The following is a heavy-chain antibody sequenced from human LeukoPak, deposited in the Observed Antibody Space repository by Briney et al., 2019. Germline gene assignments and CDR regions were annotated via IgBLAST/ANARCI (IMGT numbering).Heavy chain of an antibody. CDR3: ARGMYDYVWGSYRYQFDY. CDR2: IIPIFGTA. CDR1: GGTFSSYA. J-gene: IGHJ4*02. D-gene: IGHD3-16*02. V-gene: IGHV1-69*06. Sequence: SVKVSCKASGGTFSSYAISWVRQAPGQGLEWMGGIIPIFGTANYAQKFQGRVTITADKSTSTAYMELSSLRSEDTAVYYCARGMYDYVWGSYRYQFDYWGQGTLVTVSS.